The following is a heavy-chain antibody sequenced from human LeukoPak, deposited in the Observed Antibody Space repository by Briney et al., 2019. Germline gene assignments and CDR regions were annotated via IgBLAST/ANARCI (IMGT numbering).Heavy chain of an antibody. CDR2: FDPEDGET. J-gene: IGHJ4*02. CDR1: GYTLTELP. CDR3: ATYDYVWGSYRPLGD. V-gene: IGHV1-24*01. Sequence: GASVKVSCKVSGYTLTELPMHWVRQAPGKGLEWMGGFDPEDGETIYAQKFQGRVTMTEDTSTDTAYMELSSLRSEDTAVYYCATYDYVWGSYRPLGDWGQGTLVTVSS. D-gene: IGHD3-16*02.